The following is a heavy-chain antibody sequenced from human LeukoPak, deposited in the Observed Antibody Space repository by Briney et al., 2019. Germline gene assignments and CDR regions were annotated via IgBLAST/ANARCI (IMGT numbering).Heavy chain of an antibody. D-gene: IGHD3-10*01. Sequence: ASVKVSCKVSGYTLTELSMHWVRQAPGKGLEWMGGFDPEDGETIYAQKFQGRVTMTEDTSTDTAYMELSSLRSEDTAVHYCATNYYGSGSLEYWGQGTLVTVSS. CDR2: FDPEDGET. CDR3: ATNYYGSGSLEY. CDR1: GYTLTELS. J-gene: IGHJ4*02. V-gene: IGHV1-24*01.